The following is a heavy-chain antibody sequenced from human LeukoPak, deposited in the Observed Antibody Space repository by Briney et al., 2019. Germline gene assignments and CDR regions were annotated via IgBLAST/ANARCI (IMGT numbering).Heavy chain of an antibody. D-gene: IGHD1/OR15-1a*01. CDR1: GGSISSYY. Sequence: SETLSLTCTVSGGSISSYYWSWIRQHAGKGLEWIGRIYTSGSTNYNPSLKSRVTMSVDTSKNQFSLKLSSVTAADTAVYYCARDVTGTTYYYYYMDVWGKGTTVTVSS. CDR2: IYTSGST. CDR3: ARDVTGTTYYYYYMDV. J-gene: IGHJ6*03. V-gene: IGHV4-4*07.